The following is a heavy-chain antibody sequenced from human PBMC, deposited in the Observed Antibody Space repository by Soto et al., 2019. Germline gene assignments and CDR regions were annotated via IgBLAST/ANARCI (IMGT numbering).Heavy chain of an antibody. CDR2: IYWDDDK. CDR1: GFSLSTSGVA. CDR3: AHELGSGSYYAQFDP. Sequence: QITLKESGPTLVKPTQTLTLTCTFSGFSLSTSGVAVGCIRQPPGKALEWLALIYWDDDKRYSPSLVSRLTITKDTSKNQVVLTMTNMDPVDTATYYCAHELGSGSYYAQFDPWGPGTLVTVSS. D-gene: IGHD3-10*01. J-gene: IGHJ5*02. V-gene: IGHV2-5*02.